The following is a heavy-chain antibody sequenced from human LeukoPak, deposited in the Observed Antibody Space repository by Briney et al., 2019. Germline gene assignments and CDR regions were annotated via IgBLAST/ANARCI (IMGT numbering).Heavy chain of an antibody. J-gene: IGHJ4*02. CDR1: GFTFSSYA. CDR3: AKVGGGYYFDY. Sequence: SGGSLRLSCAASGFTFSSYAMSWVRQAPGKGLEWVSAISGGGGSTYYADSVKGRFTISRDSSKNTLYLQMNSLRAEDTAVYYCAKVGGGYYFDYWGQGTLVTVSS. CDR2: ISGGGGST. V-gene: IGHV3-23*01. D-gene: IGHD3-10*01.